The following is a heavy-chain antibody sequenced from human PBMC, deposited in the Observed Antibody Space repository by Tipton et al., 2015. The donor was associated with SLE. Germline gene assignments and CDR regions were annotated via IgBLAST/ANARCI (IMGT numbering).Heavy chain of an antibody. Sequence: TLSLTCTVSGGSISSYYWSWIRQPPGKGLEWIGTIYYSGSTYYNPSLKSRVTISVDTSKNQLSLKLSSVTAADTAVYYCASPGTTVTAYYFDYWGQGTQVTVSS. CDR1: GGSISSYY. J-gene: IGHJ4*02. V-gene: IGHV4-59*04. CDR3: ASPGTTVTAYYFDY. CDR2: IYYSGST. D-gene: IGHD4-17*01.